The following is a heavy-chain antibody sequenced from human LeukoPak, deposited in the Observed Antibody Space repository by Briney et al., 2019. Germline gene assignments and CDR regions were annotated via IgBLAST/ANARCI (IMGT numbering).Heavy chain of an antibody. CDR1: GGSISPYY. J-gene: IGHJ4*02. CDR3: ARGAYDSGSYQYFFDY. V-gene: IGHV4-59*01. Sequence: SETLSLTCTVSGGSISPYYWSWIRQPPGKGLEWLGYIYYTGSTDYNPSLKSRVTISLDTSKHQFSLRLTSVNAADTAVYYCARGAYDSGSYQYFFDYWGQGTLVTVSS. CDR2: IYYTGST. D-gene: IGHD3-10*01.